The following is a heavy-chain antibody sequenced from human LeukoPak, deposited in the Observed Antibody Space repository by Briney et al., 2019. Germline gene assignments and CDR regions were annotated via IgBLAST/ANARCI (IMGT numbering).Heavy chain of an antibody. CDR2: IYSGGST. CDR1: GFSISSNY. D-gene: IGHD2-15*01. J-gene: IGHJ4*02. CDR3: ARGPQCSGFSCGFDY. Sequence: SETLPLTCSVSGFSISSNYRSWIRQPAGKGLEWVPRIYSGGSTYYDPSLKSRVTMSVDTSKNQFSLNLTSVTAADTAEYYCARGPQCSGFSCGFDYWGQGTLVTVAS. V-gene: IGHV4-4*07.